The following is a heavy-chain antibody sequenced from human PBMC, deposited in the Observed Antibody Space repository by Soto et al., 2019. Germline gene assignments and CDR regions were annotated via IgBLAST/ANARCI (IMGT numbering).Heavy chain of an antibody. Sequence: QVQLVQSGAEVKKPGSSVKVSCKASGGTFSSYTISWVRQAPGQGLEWMGRIIPILGIANYAQKFQGRVTITADKSTSTAYMELSSLRSEDTAVYYCARGHCSSTSCYYYFVYWGQGTLVTVSS. CDR3: ARGHCSSTSCYYYFVY. D-gene: IGHD2-2*01. CDR1: GGTFSSYT. J-gene: IGHJ4*02. CDR2: IIPILGIA. V-gene: IGHV1-69*02.